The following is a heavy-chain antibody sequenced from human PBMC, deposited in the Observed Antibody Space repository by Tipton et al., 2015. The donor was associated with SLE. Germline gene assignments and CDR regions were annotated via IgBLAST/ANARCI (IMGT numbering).Heavy chain of an antibody. CDR1: GYSVTSGYV. D-gene: IGHD1-1*01. J-gene: IGHJ4*02. CDR3: ARVAPTEVFDY. CDR2: IIHSGTT. Sequence: LRLSCAVSGYSVTSGYVWDWIRQPPGKGLEWIGEIIHSGTTNYNPSLKSRVSISVDTSKNQFSLKLSSVTAADTAVYYCARVAPTEVFDYWGQGTLVTVSS. V-gene: IGHV4-34*12.